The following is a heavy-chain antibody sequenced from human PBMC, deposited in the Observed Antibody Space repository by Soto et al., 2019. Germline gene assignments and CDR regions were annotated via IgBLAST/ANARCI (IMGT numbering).Heavy chain of an antibody. Sequence: GESLKSSCQGSGYSFASYWIGWVRQMPGKDLEWMGIIYPGDSDTRYSPSFQGQVTISADKSLGTAYLQWTSLKASDTALYYCARTRSFTLGFYYDGMDVWGQGTTVTVSS. D-gene: IGHD6-6*01. J-gene: IGHJ6*02. CDR2: IYPGDSDT. CDR1: GYSFASYW. CDR3: ARTRSFTLGFYYDGMDV. V-gene: IGHV5-51*01.